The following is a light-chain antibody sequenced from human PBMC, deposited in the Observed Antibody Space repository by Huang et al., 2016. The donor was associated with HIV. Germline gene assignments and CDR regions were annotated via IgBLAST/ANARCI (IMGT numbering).Light chain of an antibody. Sequence: EIVLTQSPGTLSFSPGERATLSCRASQSVRSTYLAWYQQKPGQAPRLLIYGASTRATGIPDRFSGSGSGTDFTLTISRLEPEDFAVYYCQQYSTSWTFGQGTKVEIK. CDR1: QSVRSTY. CDR3: QQYSTSWT. J-gene: IGKJ1*01. V-gene: IGKV3-20*01. CDR2: GAS.